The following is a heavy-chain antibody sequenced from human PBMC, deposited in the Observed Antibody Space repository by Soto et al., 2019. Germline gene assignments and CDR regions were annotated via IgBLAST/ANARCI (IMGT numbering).Heavy chain of an antibody. J-gene: IGHJ6*02. CDR3: ARDLRDGYDGLYYYYGMDV. V-gene: IGHV3-7*01. D-gene: IGHD5-12*01. CDR2: IKQDGSEK. Sequence: EVQLVESGGGLVQPGGSLRLSCAASGFTFSSYWMSWVRQAPGKGLEWVANIKQDGSEKYYVDSVKGRFTISRDNAKNSLYLLMNCLRAEDTAVCYCARDLRDGYDGLYYYYGMDVWGQGTTVNVSS. CDR1: GFTFSSYW.